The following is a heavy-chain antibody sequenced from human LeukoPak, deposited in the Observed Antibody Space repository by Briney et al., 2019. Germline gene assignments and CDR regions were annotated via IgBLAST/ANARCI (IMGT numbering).Heavy chain of an antibody. D-gene: IGHD3-22*01. Sequence: GGSLRLSCAASGFTFSSYAMSWVRQAPGKGLEWVSAISGSGGSTYYADSVKGRFTISRDNSKNTLYLQMNSLRAEDTAVYYCAKDLGIVVVYGMDVWGQGTTVTVSS. CDR2: ISGSGGST. J-gene: IGHJ6*02. V-gene: IGHV3-23*01. CDR1: GFTFSSYA. CDR3: AKDLGIVVVYGMDV.